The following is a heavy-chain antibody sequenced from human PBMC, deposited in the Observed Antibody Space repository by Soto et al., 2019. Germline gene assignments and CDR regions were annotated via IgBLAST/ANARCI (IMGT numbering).Heavy chain of an antibody. J-gene: IGHJ4*02. V-gene: IGHV1-69*02. CDR3: AISSSGWSYYFDY. CDR2: IIPILGIA. Sequence: SVKVSCKASGGTFSSYTISWVRQAPGQGLEWMGRIIPILGIANYAQKFQGRVTITADKSTSTAYMELSSLRSEDTAVYYCAISSSGWSYYFDYWGQGTLVTVSS. D-gene: IGHD6-19*01. CDR1: GGTFSSYT.